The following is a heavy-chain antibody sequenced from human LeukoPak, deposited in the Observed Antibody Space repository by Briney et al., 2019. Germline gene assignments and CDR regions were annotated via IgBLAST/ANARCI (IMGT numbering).Heavy chain of an antibody. CDR2: INHSGST. CDR1: GGSFSGYY. J-gene: IGHJ4*02. CDR3: ARGLRRFWGGYYGHYFDY. V-gene: IGHV4-34*01. Sequence: SETLSLTCAVYGGSFSGYYWSWIRQPPGKGLEWIGEINHSGSTNYNPSLKSRVTISVDTSKNQFSLKLSSVTAADTAVYYCARGLRRFWGGYYGHYFDYWGQGTLVTVSS. D-gene: IGHD3-3*01.